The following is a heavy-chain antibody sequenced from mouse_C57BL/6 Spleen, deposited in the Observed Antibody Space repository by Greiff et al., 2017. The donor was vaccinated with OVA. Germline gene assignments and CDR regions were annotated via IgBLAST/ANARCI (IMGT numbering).Heavy chain of an antibody. D-gene: IGHD1-1*01. Sequence: VNVVESGAELVRPGASVKLSCKASGYTFTDYYINWVKQRPGLGLEWIARIYPGSGNTYYNEKFKGKATLTAEKSSSTAYMQLSSLTSEDSAVYFCASLLRTRDYFDYWGQGTTLTVSS. CDR1: GYTFTDYY. CDR2: IYPGSGNT. J-gene: IGHJ2*01. CDR3: ASLLRTRDYFDY. V-gene: IGHV1-76*01.